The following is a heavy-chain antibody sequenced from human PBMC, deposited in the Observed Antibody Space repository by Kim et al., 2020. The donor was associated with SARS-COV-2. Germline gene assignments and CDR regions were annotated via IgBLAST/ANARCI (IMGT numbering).Heavy chain of an antibody. Sequence: ASVKVSCKASGYTFTSYGISWVRQAPGQGLEWMGWISAYNGNTNYAQKLQGRVTMTTDTSTSTAYMELRSLRSDDTAVYYCARDHKRSSSNQRGWYYYYGMDVWGQGTTVTVSS. J-gene: IGHJ6*02. CDR2: ISAYNGNT. D-gene: IGHD6-13*01. CDR1: GYTFTSYG. CDR3: ARDHKRSSSNQRGWYYYYGMDV. V-gene: IGHV1-18*01.